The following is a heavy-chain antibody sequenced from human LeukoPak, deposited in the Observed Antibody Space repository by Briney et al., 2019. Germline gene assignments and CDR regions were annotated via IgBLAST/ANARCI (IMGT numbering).Heavy chain of an antibody. CDR2: MNPNSGNT. Sequence: AASVKVSCKASGYTFTTYDIKWVRQATGQGLEWMGWMNPNSGNTGYAQKFQGRVTMTRNTSISTAYMELSSLRSEDTAVYYCARAVGQIYYYYMDVWGKGTTVTVSS. CDR3: ARAVGQIYYYYMDV. V-gene: IGHV1-8*01. CDR1: GYTFTTYD. J-gene: IGHJ6*03.